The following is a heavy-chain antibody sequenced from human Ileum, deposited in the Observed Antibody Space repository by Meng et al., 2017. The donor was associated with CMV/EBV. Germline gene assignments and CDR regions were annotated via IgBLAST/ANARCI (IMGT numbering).Heavy chain of an antibody. V-gene: IGHV4-39*07. J-gene: IGHJ4*02. D-gene: IGHD1-26*01. CDR2: MYFSGIA. CDR1: VGSISSGSHS. CDR3: ARDLTNKWFYY. Sequence: RLQESGPGLVKPADGLSLTCTVSVGSISSGSHSWAWFRQPPGKRLEWIGSMYFSGIADYNPSLKSRVTISLHATQKQFSLRLTSVTAADSAVYFCARDLTNKWFYYWGQGTLVTVSS.